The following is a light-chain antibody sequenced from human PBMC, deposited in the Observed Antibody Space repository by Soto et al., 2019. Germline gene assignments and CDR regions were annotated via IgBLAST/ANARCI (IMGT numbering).Light chain of an antibody. CDR2: GAS. Sequence: EIVMTQSPATMSVSPGERATLSCMASQSISSRLAWYQQKTGQAPRLLIYGASTRATGIPARFSGSGSGTEFTLTISSLQSEDFAVYYCQQYNNGPTYTFGQGTKLEIK. J-gene: IGKJ2*01. CDR1: QSISSR. V-gene: IGKV3-15*01. CDR3: QQYNNGPTYT.